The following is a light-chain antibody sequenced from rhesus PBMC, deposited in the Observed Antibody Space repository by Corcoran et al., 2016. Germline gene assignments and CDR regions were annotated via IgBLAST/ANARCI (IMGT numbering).Light chain of an antibody. Sequence: DIQMTQSPSSLSASVGDRVTITCRASQGITNDLSWYQQKPGETPKLLINEASSLQSGIPSRFSGSGSGTDFTLTISSLRPEDFATYYCQHYYVTPYSFGQGTKVEIK. J-gene: IGKJ2*01. CDR3: QHYYVTPYS. CDR2: EAS. V-gene: IGKV1-25*01. CDR1: QGITND.